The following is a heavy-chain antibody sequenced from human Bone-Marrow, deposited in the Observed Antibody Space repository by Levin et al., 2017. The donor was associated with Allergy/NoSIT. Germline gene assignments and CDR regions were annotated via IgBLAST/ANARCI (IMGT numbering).Heavy chain of an antibody. J-gene: IGHJ4*02. V-gene: IGHV4-34*01. D-gene: IGHD2-2*01. CDR1: GGSFSGYY. Sequence: SETLSLTCAVYGGSFSGYYWSWIRQPPGKGLEWIGEINHSGSTNYNPSLKSRVTISVDTSKNQFSLKLSSVTAADTAVYYCARGRRYQLVLDYWGQGTLVTVSS. CDR3: ARGRRYQLVLDY. CDR2: INHSGST.